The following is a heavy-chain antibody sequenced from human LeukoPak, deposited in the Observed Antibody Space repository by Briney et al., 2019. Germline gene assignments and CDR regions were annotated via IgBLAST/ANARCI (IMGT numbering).Heavy chain of an antibody. Sequence: PSETLSLTCVVSGDSITSDKWWSWVRQPPGKGLQWIGEVSHKWDPNYTPSLESRVTISVDKSQNHFSLNLTSVTAADTAVYFCARGRHNSEVGSVFDFWGQGILVTVSS. D-gene: IGHD1-26*01. CDR1: GDSITSDKW. J-gene: IGHJ4*02. CDR3: ARGRHNSEVGSVFDF. CDR2: VSHKWDP. V-gene: IGHV4/OR15-8*01.